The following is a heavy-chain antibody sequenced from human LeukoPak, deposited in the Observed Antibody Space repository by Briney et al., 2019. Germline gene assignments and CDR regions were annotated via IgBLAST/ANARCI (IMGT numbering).Heavy chain of an antibody. Sequence: PGGSLRLSCAASGFTFSDYYMNWVRQAPGKGLEWVSYISSSSSTIYYVDSVKGRFTISRDNAKNSLYLQMNSLRAEDTAVYYCAGPGVFEGDYSNYEPNYWGQGTLVTVSS. J-gene: IGHJ4*02. CDR2: ISSSSSTI. V-gene: IGHV3-11*04. CDR3: AGPGVFEGDYSNYEPNY. CDR1: GFTFSDYY. D-gene: IGHD4-11*01.